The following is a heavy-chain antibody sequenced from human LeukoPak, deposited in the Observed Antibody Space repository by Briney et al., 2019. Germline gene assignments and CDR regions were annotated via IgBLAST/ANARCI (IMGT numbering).Heavy chain of an antibody. CDR3: AKDMYSGFDSSGYYDY. V-gene: IGHV3-9*01. D-gene: IGHD3-22*01. CDR2: ISWNRGSI. CDR1: GFTFDDYG. J-gene: IGHJ4*02. Sequence: GRSLRLSCVVSGFTFDDYGMHWVRQAPGKGLEWVSAISWNRGSIVYADSVKGRFTISRDNAKSSLYLQMNSLRAEDTALYYCAKDMYSGFDSSGYYDYWGQGTLVTVSS.